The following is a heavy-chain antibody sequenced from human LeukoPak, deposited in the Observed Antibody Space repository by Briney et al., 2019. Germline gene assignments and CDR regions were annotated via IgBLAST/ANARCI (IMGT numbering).Heavy chain of an antibody. CDR3: ARVSSSDAFDI. CDR1: GFTFCSYS. J-gene: IGHJ3*02. CDR2: ISSSSSYI. D-gene: IGHD6-13*01. Sequence: GGSLRLSCAASGFTFCSYSMNWVRQAPGKGLEWVSSISSSSSYIYYADSVKRRFTISRDNAKNSLYLQMNSLRAEDTAVYYCARVSSSDAFDIWGQGTMVTVSS. V-gene: IGHV3-21*01.